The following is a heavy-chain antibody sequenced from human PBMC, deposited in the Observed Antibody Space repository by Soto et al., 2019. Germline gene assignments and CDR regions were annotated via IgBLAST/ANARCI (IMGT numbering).Heavy chain of an antibody. D-gene: IGHD1-1*01. CDR3: AHSHSYGTVLTFDY. CDR1: GYTFTSND. CDR2: MSPKSGDT. V-gene: IGHV1-8*01. Sequence: ASVKVFCKGSGYTFTSNDINWVRQATGQGYEWMGWMSPKSGDTGYSQKFQGRVTMTRDTSRSTAYMELSSLRSEDTATYYCAHSHSYGTVLTFDYWGPGTLVTVSS. J-gene: IGHJ4*02.